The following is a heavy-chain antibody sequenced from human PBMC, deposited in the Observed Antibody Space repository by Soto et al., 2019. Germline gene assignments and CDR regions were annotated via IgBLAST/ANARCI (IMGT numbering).Heavy chain of an antibody. CDR2: IMPVFRRP. D-gene: IGHD3-3*02. J-gene: IGHJ6*02. CDR3: ARDKDRPQLGGNYYYILDV. V-gene: IGHV1-69*14. CDR1: GGTFRTSA. Sequence: QVQLVQSGAEVKKPGSSVKVSCKASGGTFRTSAISWVRQAPGQGLEWVGGIMPVFRRPKYAHNFHGRVTISPDKSTSTDYMELSSLRSDDTAVYYCARDKDRPQLGGNYYYILDVWGQGTAVTVSS.